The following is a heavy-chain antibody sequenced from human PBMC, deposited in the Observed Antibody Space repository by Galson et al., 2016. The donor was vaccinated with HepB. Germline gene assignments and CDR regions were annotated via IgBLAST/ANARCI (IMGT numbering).Heavy chain of an antibody. V-gene: IGHV3-23*01. Sequence: SLRLSCAASGFTFSTYAMSWVRQAPGKGLEWVSGISGSGDTKFADSVKGRFTISRDNPKNTLYLHMNSLTGEDTAVYYCARMFPLYSSGWYVRGDGWFDSWGQGTLVTVSS. D-gene: IGHD6-19*01. CDR3: ARMFPLYSSGWYVRGDGWFDS. CDR2: ISGSGDT. CDR1: GFTFSTYA. J-gene: IGHJ5*01.